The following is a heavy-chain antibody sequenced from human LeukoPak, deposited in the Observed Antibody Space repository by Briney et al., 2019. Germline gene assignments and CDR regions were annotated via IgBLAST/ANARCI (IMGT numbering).Heavy chain of an antibody. CDR2: IYYSGST. D-gene: IGHD3-16*01. CDR3: ARASPRLGGVGY. V-gene: IGHV4-39*01. J-gene: IGHJ4*02. Sequence: SETLSLTCTVSGGSISSSSYYWGWIRQPPGKGLEWIGSIYYSGSTYYNPSLKSRVTISVDTSKNQFSLKLSSVTAADTAVYYCARASPRLGGVGYWGQGTLVTVSS. CDR1: GGSISSSSYY.